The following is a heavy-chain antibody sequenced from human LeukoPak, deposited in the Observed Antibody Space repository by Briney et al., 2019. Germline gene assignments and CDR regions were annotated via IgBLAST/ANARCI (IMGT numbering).Heavy chain of an antibody. CDR2: IYSGGST. V-gene: IGHV3-53*01. D-gene: IGHD3-3*01. Sequence: PGGSLRLSCAASGFTVSSNYMSWVRQAPGEGLEWVSVIYSGGSTYYADSVKGRFTISRDNSKNTLYLQMNSLRAEDTAVYYCASYDFWSGYQSTMDVWGQRTTVTVSS. CDR3: ASYDFWSGYQSTMDV. CDR1: GFTVSSNY. J-gene: IGHJ6*02.